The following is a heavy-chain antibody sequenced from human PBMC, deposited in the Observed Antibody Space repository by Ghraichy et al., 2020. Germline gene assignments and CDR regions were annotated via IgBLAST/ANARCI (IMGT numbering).Heavy chain of an antibody. CDR2: VNSDGNNT. CDR3: ARTRNRSFDY. CDR1: GFTFTSYW. V-gene: IGHV3-74*01. D-gene: IGHD1-14*01. Sequence: GGSLRLSCAASGFTFTSYWMHWVRQAPGKGLEWVSRVNSDGNNTIYADSVKGRFTISRDTAKNTVYLQMNNLRAEDTAVYYCARTRNRSFDYWGQGSLVTLS. J-gene: IGHJ4*02.